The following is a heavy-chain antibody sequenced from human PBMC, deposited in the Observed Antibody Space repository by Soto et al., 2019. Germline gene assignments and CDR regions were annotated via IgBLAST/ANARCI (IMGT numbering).Heavy chain of an antibody. J-gene: IGHJ6*02. CDR3: TRDHPYDSSGYYTPDYYYGMDV. D-gene: IGHD3-22*01. Sequence: PGGSLRLSCTASGFTFGDYAMSWFRQAPGKGLEWVGFIRSKAYGGTTEYAASVKGRFTISRDDSKSIAYLQMNSLKTEDTAVYYCTRDHPYDSSGYYTPDYYYGMDVWGQGTTVTVSS. V-gene: IGHV3-49*03. CDR2: IRSKAYGGTT. CDR1: GFTFGDYA.